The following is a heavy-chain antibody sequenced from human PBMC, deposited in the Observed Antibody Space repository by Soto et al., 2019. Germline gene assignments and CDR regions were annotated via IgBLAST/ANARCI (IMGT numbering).Heavy chain of an antibody. CDR1: GFTFNIYG. CDR3: AKDQASGQGSFDS. CDR2: ISYDGSNQ. J-gene: IGHJ4*02. Sequence: LRLSCSASGFTFNIYGMHWVRQAPDKGLEWVALISYDGSNQYYADSAKGRFTISRDNSKNTLFLQMNSLRADDTAVYYCAKDQASGQGSFDSWGQGTLVTVSS. V-gene: IGHV3-30*18.